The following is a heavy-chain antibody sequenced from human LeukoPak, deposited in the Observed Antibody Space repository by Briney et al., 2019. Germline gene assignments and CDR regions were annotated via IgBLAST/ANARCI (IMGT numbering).Heavy chain of an antibody. CDR2: MNPNSGNT. CDR1: GYTFTSYD. J-gene: IGHJ4*02. CDR3: AAEPNIVVVPAAIPI. D-gene: IGHD2-2*02. Sequence: ASVKVSCKASGYTFTSYDINWVRQATGQGLEWMGWMNPNSGNTGYAQKFQGRVTMTRNTSISTAYMELSSLRSEDTAVYYCAAEPNIVVVPAAIPIWGQGTLVTVSS. V-gene: IGHV1-8*01.